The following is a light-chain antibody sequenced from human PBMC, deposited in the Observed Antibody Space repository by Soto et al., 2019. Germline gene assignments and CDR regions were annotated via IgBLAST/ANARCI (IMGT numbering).Light chain of an antibody. V-gene: IGKV3-20*01. CDR3: QQYGTSLFT. CDR1: QSVSSSY. Sequence: EIVFTHWPGTLSFSPVERATLSCRASQSVSSSYLAWYQQKPGQAPRLLIYGASNRATGIPDRFSGSGSGTDFTLTISGLQPEDFAVYYCQQYGTSLFTFGGGTQLDIK. J-gene: IGKJ4*01. CDR2: GAS.